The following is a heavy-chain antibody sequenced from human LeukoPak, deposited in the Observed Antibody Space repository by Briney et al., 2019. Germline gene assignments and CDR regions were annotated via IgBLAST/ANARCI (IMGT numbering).Heavy chain of an antibody. CDR3: ARASSSISDY. J-gene: IGHJ4*02. D-gene: IGHD6-13*01. CDR1: GFNVSSNY. Sequence: PGGSLRLSCAASGFNVSSNYMSWVRQAPGKGLEWVSVIYSGGSTYYGDSVKGRFTISRDNSKNTLYLQMSSLRAEDTAVYYWARASSSISDYWGQGTLVTVSS. CDR2: IYSGGST. V-gene: IGHV3-66*01.